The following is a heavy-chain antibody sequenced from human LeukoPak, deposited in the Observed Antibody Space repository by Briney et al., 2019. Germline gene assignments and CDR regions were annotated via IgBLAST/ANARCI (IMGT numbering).Heavy chain of an antibody. J-gene: IGHJ5*02. D-gene: IGHD6-13*01. CDR3: ARGGYTTTWRKNWFDP. CDR1: GGSFSGYY. V-gene: IGHV4-34*01. Sequence: SETLSLTCAVYGGSFSGYYWSWIRQPPGKGLEWIGEVNHSGSTSYNPSLKSRVTISADTSRNQLSLKLSSVTAADTAVYYCARGGYTTTWRKNWFDPWGQGTLVTVSS. CDR2: VNHSGST.